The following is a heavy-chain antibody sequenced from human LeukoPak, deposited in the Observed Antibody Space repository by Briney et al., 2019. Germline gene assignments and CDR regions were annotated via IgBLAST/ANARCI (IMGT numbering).Heavy chain of an antibody. D-gene: IGHD3-22*01. J-gene: IGHJ4*02. CDR1: GFTFSSYA. Sequence: GGSLRLSCAASGFTFSSYAMHWVRQAPGKGLEWVAVIPYDGSNKYYADSVKGRFTISRDNSKNTLYLQMNSLRAEDTAVYYCARDLGYYDSSGILGYWGQGTLVTVSS. V-gene: IGHV3-30*04. CDR3: ARDLGYYDSSGILGY. CDR2: IPYDGSNK.